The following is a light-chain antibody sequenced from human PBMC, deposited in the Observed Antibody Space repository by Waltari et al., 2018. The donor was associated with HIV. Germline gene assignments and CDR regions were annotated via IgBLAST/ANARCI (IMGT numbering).Light chain of an antibody. V-gene: IGLV7-46*01. J-gene: IGLJ2*01. Sequence: QAVVTQEPSLTVSPGGTVTLTCGSSTGAVTSGHYPYWFQQKPGQAPRTLIFDTSNKHPSPPARFSGSLLGGKAALTLSGAQPEDEADYYCLLSYSGTRVFGGGTKLTVL. CDR3: LLSYSGTRV. CDR2: DTS. CDR1: TGAVTSGHY.